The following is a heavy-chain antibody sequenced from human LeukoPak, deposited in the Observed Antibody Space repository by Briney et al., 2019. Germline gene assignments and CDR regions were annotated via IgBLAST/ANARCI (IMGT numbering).Heavy chain of an antibody. V-gene: IGHV1-18*01. CDR3: ERDKPGWGAFDV. CDR2: IAANNDHT. Sequence: ASVKVSCKASGYRVSSFAIIWVRQAPGQGLECLGWIAANNDHTHYALNVQGRVTMTTDTSTGTAYMELRNLRSDDTAVYFCERDKPGWGAFDVWGQGTVVTVSS. CDR1: GYRVSSFA. D-gene: IGHD1-14*01. J-gene: IGHJ3*01.